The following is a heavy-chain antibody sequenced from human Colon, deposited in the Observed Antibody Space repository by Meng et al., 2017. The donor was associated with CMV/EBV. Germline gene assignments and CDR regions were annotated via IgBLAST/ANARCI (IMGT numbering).Heavy chain of an antibody. V-gene: IGHV3-30-3*01. CDR3: ARDPSYDSSGFPDFDF. CDR2: ISFDGSTE. Sequence: SGFMFRSYSMPWVRQAPGKGLEWVSFISFDGSTEDYADSVKGRFTISRDNSKNTLDLQLNTLRPEDTAVYYCARDPSYDSSGFPDFDFWGQGTLVTVSS. D-gene: IGHD3-22*01. J-gene: IGHJ4*02. CDR1: GFMFRSYS.